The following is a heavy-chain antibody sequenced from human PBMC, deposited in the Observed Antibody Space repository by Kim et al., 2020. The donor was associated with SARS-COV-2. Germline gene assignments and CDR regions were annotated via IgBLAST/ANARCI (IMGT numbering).Heavy chain of an antibody. Sequence: GGSLRLSCAASGFTVSSNYMSWVRQAPGKGLEWVSVIYSGGSTYYADSVKGRFIISRHNSKNTLYLQMNSLRAEDTAMYYCASSKPRIFMKSDYYYYGMDVWGQGTTVTVSS. CDR3: ASSKPRIFMKSDYYYYGMDV. D-gene: IGHD3-3*02. CDR1: GFTVSSNY. V-gene: IGHV3-53*04. J-gene: IGHJ6*02. CDR2: IYSGGST.